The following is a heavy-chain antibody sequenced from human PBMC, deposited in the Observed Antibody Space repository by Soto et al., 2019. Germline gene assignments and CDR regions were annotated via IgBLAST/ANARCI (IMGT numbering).Heavy chain of an antibody. CDR3: ARTYSGYDSDFDY. CDR1: GFTFSSYG. Sequence: GGSLRLSCAASGFTFSSYGMHWVRQAPGKGLEWVAVISYDGSNKYYADSVKGRFTISRDNSKNTLYLQMNSLRAEDTAVYYCARTYSGYDSDFDYWGQGTLVTVSS. D-gene: IGHD5-12*01. CDR2: ISYDGSNK. V-gene: IGHV3-30*03. J-gene: IGHJ4*02.